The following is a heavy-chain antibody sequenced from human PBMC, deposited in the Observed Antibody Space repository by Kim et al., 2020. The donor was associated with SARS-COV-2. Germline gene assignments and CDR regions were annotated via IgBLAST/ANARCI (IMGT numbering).Heavy chain of an antibody. J-gene: IGHJ3*02. V-gene: IGHV5-51*01. D-gene: IGHD4-4*01. CDR3: ARTGRAVTSSFDI. Sequence: YSPSFQGQVTISADKSSSTAYLQWSSLKASDTAMYYCARTGRAVTSSFDIWGQGTMVTVSS.